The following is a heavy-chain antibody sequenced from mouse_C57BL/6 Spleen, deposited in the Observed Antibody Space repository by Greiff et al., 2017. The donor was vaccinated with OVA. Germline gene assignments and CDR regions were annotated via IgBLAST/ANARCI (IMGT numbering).Heavy chain of an antibody. CDR3: ARNSNWEVAY. CDR2: IWSGGST. J-gene: IGHJ3*01. D-gene: IGHD4-1*02. CDR1: GFSLTSYG. V-gene: IGHV2-2*01. Sequence: VQLQQSGPGLVQPSQSLSITCTVSGFSLTSYGVHWVRQSPGKGLEWLGVIWSGGSTDYNAAFISRMSISKDNSNSQVFYTMNSLQAVDTAIYYCARNSNWEVAYWGQGTLVTVSA.